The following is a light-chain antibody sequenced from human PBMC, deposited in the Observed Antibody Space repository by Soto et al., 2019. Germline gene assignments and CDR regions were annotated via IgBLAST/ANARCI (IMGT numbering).Light chain of an antibody. CDR3: QQSYSTPEIT. V-gene: IGKV1-39*01. Sequence: DIQMTQSPSTLSATAGDRVTITCRASQSISSYLNWYQQKPGKAPKLLIYAASSLQSGVPSRFSGSGSGTDFTLTIRSLQPEDFATYYCQQSYSTPEITFGQGTRLEIK. J-gene: IGKJ5*01. CDR1: QSISSY. CDR2: AAS.